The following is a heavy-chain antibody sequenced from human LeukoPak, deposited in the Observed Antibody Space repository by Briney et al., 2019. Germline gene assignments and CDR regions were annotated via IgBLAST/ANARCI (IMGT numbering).Heavy chain of an antibody. Sequence: PGGSLRLSCAASGFTVSSNYMSWVRQAPGKGLEWVSIIYSGGSTFYADSVKGRFTISRDNSKNTLYLQMNSLRAEDTAVYYCAREPLLGTYAWDYWGQGTLVTVSS. CDR2: IYSGGST. V-gene: IGHV3-66*01. J-gene: IGHJ4*02. CDR3: AREPLLGTYAWDY. CDR1: GFTVSSNY. D-gene: IGHD7-27*01.